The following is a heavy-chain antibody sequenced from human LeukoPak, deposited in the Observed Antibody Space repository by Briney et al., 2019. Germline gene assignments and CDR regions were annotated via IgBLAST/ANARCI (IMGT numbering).Heavy chain of an antibody. Sequence: PGRSLRLSCAASGFTFSSYGMHWVRQAPGKGLEWAAVIWYDGSNKYYADSVKGRFTISRDNSKNTLYLQMNSLRAEDTAVYYCAKGSNWGSWFFDYWGQGTLVTVSS. J-gene: IGHJ4*02. CDR1: GFTFSSYG. CDR3: AKGSNWGSWFFDY. CDR2: IWYDGSNK. V-gene: IGHV3-33*06. D-gene: IGHD7-27*01.